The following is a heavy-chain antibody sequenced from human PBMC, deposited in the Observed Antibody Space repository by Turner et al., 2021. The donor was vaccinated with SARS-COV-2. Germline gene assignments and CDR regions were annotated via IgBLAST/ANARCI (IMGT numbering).Heavy chain of an antibody. CDR1: GFSFSNYW. Sequence: EVQLVESGGGLVQPGGSLRLSCAASGFSFSNYWMHWVRQAPGKGVVWVSRNNCDGSSTTYADSVKGRFTISRDNANNAVYLQMDSLRAEDTAVYYCAKRENGLGVWGQGTTVTVSS. V-gene: IGHV3-74*01. CDR3: AKRENGLGV. CDR2: NNCDGSST. J-gene: IGHJ6*02.